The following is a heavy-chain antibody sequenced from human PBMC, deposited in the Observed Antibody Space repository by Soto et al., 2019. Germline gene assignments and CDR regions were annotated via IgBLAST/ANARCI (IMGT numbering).Heavy chain of an antibody. J-gene: IGHJ6*02. V-gene: IGHV4-61*05. CDR2: IYYSGST. D-gene: IGHD5-12*01. Sequence: TSETLSLTCTVSGGSISSSSYYWGWIRQPPGKGLEWIGYIYYSGSTNYNPSLKSRVTISVDTSKNQFSLKLSSVTAADTAVYYCAREKWLRFANYYYGMGVWGQGTTVTVSS. CDR1: GGSISSSSYY. CDR3: AREKWLRFANYYYGMGV.